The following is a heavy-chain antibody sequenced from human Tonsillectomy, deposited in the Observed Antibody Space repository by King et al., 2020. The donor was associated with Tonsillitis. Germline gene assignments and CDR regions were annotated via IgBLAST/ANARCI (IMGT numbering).Heavy chain of an antibody. V-gene: IGHV3-21*01. D-gene: IGHD5-18*01. CDR3: ASDDRSYGLISNYYYGMDV. J-gene: IGHJ6*02. Sequence: VQLVESGGGLVKPGGSLRLSCAASGFTFSYYSMNWVRQAPGKGLEWVSSISSSSSYIYYADSVKGRFTISRDNAKNSLYLQMISLRAEDTAVYYCASDDRSYGLISNYYYGMDVWGQGTTVTVSS. CDR1: GFTFSYYS. CDR2: ISSSSSYI.